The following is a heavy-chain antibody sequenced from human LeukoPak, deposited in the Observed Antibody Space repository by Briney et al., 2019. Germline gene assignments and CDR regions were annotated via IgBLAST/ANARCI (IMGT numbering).Heavy chain of an antibody. J-gene: IGHJ4*02. Sequence: GESLKISCKASGYNFPKSWIGWVRQMPARGLEWMAIVYPDDARTKYSPSLQGQVTISADKSINTAYLQWSSLRASDTAMYYCARPDYFASHDWGQGTLVTVSS. CDR3: ARPDYFASHD. CDR2: VYPDDART. V-gene: IGHV5-51*01. D-gene: IGHD2/OR15-2a*01. CDR1: GYNFPKSW.